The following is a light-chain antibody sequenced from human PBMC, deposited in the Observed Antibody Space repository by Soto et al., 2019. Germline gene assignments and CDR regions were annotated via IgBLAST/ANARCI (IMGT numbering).Light chain of an antibody. J-gene: IGKJ1*01. V-gene: IGKV3-15*01. CDR2: GSS. CDR1: LPINNN. CDR3: QQYIGGA. Sequence: EIVMTQSPATLSVSPGERATLSCRASLPINNNLAWYQQRPGQAPSLLIYGSSTRAAGVPARFSGSWSGTEFTLTFDSLQSEDFAIYYCQQYIGGAFGPGTKVDIK.